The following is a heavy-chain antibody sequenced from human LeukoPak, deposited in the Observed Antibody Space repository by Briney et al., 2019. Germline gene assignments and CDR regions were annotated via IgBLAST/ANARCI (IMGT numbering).Heavy chain of an antibody. CDR2: IIHSGRT. V-gene: IGHV4-34*12. Sequence: SETLSLTCGVYDGSFNRYYWSWIRQSPGKGLEWIGEIIHSGRTNYNPSLKNRVTMSVDTSKNQFSLTLSSVTAADTAIYYCARDSLSMLDGDVYWYFDLWGRGTLVTVSS. J-gene: IGHJ2*01. CDR3: ARDSLSMLDGDVYWYFDL. D-gene: IGHD4-17*01. CDR1: DGSFNRYY.